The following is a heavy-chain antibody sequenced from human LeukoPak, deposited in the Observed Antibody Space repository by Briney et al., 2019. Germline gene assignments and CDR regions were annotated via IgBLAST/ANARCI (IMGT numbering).Heavy chain of an antibody. Sequence: QSGGSLRLSCAASGFTFRSYAMHWVRQAPGKGLEWVAVISYDGSNKYYADSVKGRFTISRDNSKNTLYLQMDSLRAEDTAVYYRAREDYSRIYFDYWGQGTLVTVSS. V-gene: IGHV3-30-3*01. CDR1: GFTFRSYA. J-gene: IGHJ4*02. D-gene: IGHD2-21*01. CDR3: AREDYSRIYFDY. CDR2: ISYDGSNK.